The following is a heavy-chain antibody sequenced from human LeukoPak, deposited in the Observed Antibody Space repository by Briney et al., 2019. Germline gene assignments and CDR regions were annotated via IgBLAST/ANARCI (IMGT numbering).Heavy chain of an antibody. V-gene: IGHV1-69*05. CDR2: IIPIFGTA. CDR1: GGTFSSYA. Sequence: ASVKVSCKASGGTFSSYAISWVRQAPGQGLEWMGRIIPIFGTANYAQKFQGGVTITTDESTSTAYMELSSLRSEDTAVYYCARAPGWVQSGSSTGGFDYWGQGTLVTVSS. J-gene: IGHJ4*02. CDR3: ARAPGWVQSGSSTGGFDY. D-gene: IGHD1-26*01.